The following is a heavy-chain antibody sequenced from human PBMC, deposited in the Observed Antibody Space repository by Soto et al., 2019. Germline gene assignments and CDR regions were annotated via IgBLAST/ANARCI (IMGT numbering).Heavy chain of an antibody. CDR1: GFTFDDYA. J-gene: IGHJ4*02. Sequence: EVQLVESGGGLVQPGRSLRLSCAASGFTFDDYAMHWVRQAPGKGLEWVSAISWNSGSIGYADSVKGRFTISRDNAKNSLYLQMNSLRSEDTALYYCVKDTVLIFGVITHFDNWGQGTLVTVSS. V-gene: IGHV3-9*01. CDR2: ISWNSGSI. CDR3: VKDTVLIFGVITHFDN. D-gene: IGHD3-3*02.